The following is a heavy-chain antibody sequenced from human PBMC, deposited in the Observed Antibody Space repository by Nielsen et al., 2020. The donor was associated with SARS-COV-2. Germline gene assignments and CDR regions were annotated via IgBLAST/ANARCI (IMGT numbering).Heavy chain of an antibody. J-gene: IGHJ4*02. Sequence: GESLKISCAVSGFTFSSYDFNWVRQAQGKGLEWISYISRSGATKFYADSVKGRFTISRDTARKSIYLQLNNLRADDTAVYYCARPSPNDYVYFDVWGQGTLVTVSS. CDR2: ISRSGATK. D-gene: IGHD4-17*01. V-gene: IGHV3-48*03. CDR1: GFTFSSYD. CDR3: ARPSPNDYVYFDV.